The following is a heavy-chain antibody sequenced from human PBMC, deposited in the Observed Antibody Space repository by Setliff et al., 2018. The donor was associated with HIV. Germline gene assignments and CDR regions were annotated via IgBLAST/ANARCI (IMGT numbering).Heavy chain of an antibody. V-gene: IGHV4-61*02. J-gene: IGHJ2*01. CDR2: IYASGNT. CDR3: AREGGQGYSGSGSFYHRNFDL. D-gene: IGHD3-10*01. Sequence: PSETLSLTCSVSDDSISSGANYWSWIRQPAGQRLEWIGRIYASGNTNFNPSLKSRLIISVDTSKSQFSLKLTSVTAADTALYYCAREGGQGYSGSGSFYHRNFDLWGRGTLVTVSS. CDR1: DDSISSGANY.